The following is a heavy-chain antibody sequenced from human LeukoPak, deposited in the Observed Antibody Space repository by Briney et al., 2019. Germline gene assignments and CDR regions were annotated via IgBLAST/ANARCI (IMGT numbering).Heavy chain of an antibody. CDR3: ARLRFYDSTGYSPGHYIDV. J-gene: IGHJ6*03. Sequence: SETLSLTCTVSGGPIYSCYWSWIRQTAGKGLEWIGRLYPGVSPNYNPSLKSRVTMSVDTSRKQFALKLNTVTAADTAVYYCARLRFYDSTGYSPGHYIDVWGKGTTVTVSS. D-gene: IGHD3-22*01. CDR2: LYPGVSP. CDR1: GGPIYSCY. V-gene: IGHV4-4*07.